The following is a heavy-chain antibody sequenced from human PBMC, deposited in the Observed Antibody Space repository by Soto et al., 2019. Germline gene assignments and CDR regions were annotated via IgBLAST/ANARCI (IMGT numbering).Heavy chain of an antibody. D-gene: IGHD2-15*01. Sequence: PGGSLRLSCVVSGFTFRDYYMTWIRQAPGKGLEWISYISSSGSGIYQSDSVKGRFTISRDNTKISLYLQMSSLRAEDTAVYSCASAYSDAFDIWGQGTMVTVS. CDR2: ISSSGSGI. J-gene: IGHJ3*02. CDR3: ASAYSDAFDI. V-gene: IGHV3-11*01. CDR1: GFTFRDYY.